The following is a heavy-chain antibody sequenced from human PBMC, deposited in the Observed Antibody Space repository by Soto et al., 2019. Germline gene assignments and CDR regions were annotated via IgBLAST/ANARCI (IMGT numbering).Heavy chain of an antibody. J-gene: IGHJ6*02. CDR3: ARVGEQRLVVSNYYYYSMVV. CDR1: GFTFSSYS. V-gene: IGHV3-48*02. Sequence: EVQLVESGGGLVQPGGSLRLSCAASGFTFSSYSMNWVRQAPGKGLEWVSYISSSSSTIYYADSVKGRFTISRDNAKNSLYLQMNSLRDENTAVYYCARVGEQRLVVSNYYYYSMVVGGQGTTVTVSS. CDR2: ISSSSSTI. D-gene: IGHD6-19*01.